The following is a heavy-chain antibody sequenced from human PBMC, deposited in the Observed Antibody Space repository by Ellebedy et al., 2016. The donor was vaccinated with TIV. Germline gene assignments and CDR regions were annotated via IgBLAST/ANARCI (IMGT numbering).Heavy chain of an antibody. D-gene: IGHD5-18*01. J-gene: IGHJ5*02. V-gene: IGHV3-11*04. CDR1: GFIFSDYY. Sequence: PGGSLRLSCEGSGFIFSDYYMTWVRQAPGKGLEWVAFISSSGSSIFYADSLKGRITVSRDNAKHSLFLHLTNLKAEDTAVYYCAKGSTYAFSNRVNWLAPWGQGTLVNVSS. CDR3: AKGSTYAFSNRVNWLAP. CDR2: ISSSGSSI.